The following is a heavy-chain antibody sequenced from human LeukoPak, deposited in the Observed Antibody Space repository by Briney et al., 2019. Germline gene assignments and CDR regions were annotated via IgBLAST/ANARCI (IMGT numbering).Heavy chain of an antibody. J-gene: IGHJ4*02. CDR1: SGSFSGYY. CDR2: INHSGST. CDR3: ARGLSLRYYGSGSYFY. Sequence: KPSETLSLTCAVYSGSFSGYYWSWIRQPPGKGLEWIGEINHSGSTNYNPSLKSRVTISVDTSKNQFSLKLSSVTAADTAVYYCARGLSLRYYGSGSYFYWGQGTLVTVSS. D-gene: IGHD3-10*01. V-gene: IGHV4-34*01.